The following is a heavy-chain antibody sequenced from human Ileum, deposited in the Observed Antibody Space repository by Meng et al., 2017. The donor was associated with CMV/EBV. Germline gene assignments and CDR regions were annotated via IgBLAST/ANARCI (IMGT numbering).Heavy chain of an antibody. D-gene: IGHD6-13*01. Sequence: QVHLPAPGPGLVKPSQPLSLSCTLSGASISRGDYYWSWIRQPPGKGLEWIGYIFFSGNTYYNPSLNNRVIISIDTPRNQFSLKVDSVTAADTAVYYCARFRIAALGNLFDPWGHGTLVTVSS. CDR3: ARFRIAALGNLFDP. J-gene: IGHJ5*02. CDR1: GASISRGDYY. CDR2: IFFSGNT. V-gene: IGHV4-30-4*08.